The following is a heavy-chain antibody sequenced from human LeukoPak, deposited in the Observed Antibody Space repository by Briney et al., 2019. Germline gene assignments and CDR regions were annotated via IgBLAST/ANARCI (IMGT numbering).Heavy chain of an antibody. CDR2: ISGSDDST. D-gene: IGHD3-22*01. CDR3: ARSNFRYYDSSGHYPNTNFDY. CDR1: GFTFSSYA. Sequence: GGSLRLSCVASGFTFSSYAMTWVRQAPGKGLEWVSAISGSDDSTYYADSVKGRFTISRDNAKNSLYLQMNSLRAEDTAVYYCARSNFRYYDSSGHYPNTNFDYWGQGTLVTVSS. J-gene: IGHJ4*02. V-gene: IGHV3-23*01.